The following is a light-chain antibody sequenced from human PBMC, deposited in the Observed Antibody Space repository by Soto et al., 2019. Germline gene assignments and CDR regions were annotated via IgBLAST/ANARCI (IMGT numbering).Light chain of an antibody. Sequence: DIVMTQSPDSLAVSLGERATINCKSSQSVLSTSNNERYLAWYQHKPGQPPKLLISWASTRESGVPDRYSGSGSGTDFTLTISTLQAEDVAAYYCQQYYSTPPTFGQGTKVEIK. CDR3: QQYYSTPPT. CDR2: WAS. CDR1: QSVLSTSNNERY. V-gene: IGKV4-1*01. J-gene: IGKJ1*01.